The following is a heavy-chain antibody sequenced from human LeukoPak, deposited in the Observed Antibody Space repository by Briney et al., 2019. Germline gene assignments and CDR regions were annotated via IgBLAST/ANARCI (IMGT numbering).Heavy chain of an antibody. V-gene: IGHV4-39*01. CDR3: ARQMNLYFDY. Sequence: PSETLSLTCTVSGGSISSSSYYWDWIRQPPGTGLEWIGSMYYSGSTYYNPSLKSRVTISVDTSKNQFSLKVGSVTAADTAVYYCARQMNLYFDYWGQGTRVTVSS. J-gene: IGHJ4*02. CDR2: MYYSGST. D-gene: IGHD1-14*01. CDR1: GGSISSSSYY.